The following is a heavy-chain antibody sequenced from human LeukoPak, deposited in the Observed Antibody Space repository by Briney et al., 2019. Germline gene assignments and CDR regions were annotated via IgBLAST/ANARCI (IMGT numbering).Heavy chain of an antibody. V-gene: IGHV4-39*01. Sequence: SETLSLTCTVSGGSISSSSYYWGWIRQPPGKGLEWIGSIYYSGSTYYNPSLKSRVTISVDTSKNQFSLKLSSVAAADTAVYYCARASIIVVVPAARGPFDYWGQGTLVTVSS. CDR3: ARASIIVVVPAARGPFDY. CDR1: GGSISSSSYY. CDR2: IYYSGST. J-gene: IGHJ4*02. D-gene: IGHD2-2*01.